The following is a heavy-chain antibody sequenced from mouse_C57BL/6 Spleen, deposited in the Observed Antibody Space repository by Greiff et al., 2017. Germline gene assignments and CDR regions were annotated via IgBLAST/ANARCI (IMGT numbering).Heavy chain of an antibody. CDR3: ARRRATGGATPLAY. J-gene: IGHJ3*01. CDR2: IDPSDSYT. CDR1: GYTFTSYW. V-gene: IGHV1-50*01. D-gene: IGHD1-1*01. Sequence: VQLQQTGAELVKPGASVKLSCKASGYTFTSYWMQWVKQRPGQGLEWIGEIDPSDSYTNYNQKFKGKATLTVEKSSSTAYMQLSSLTSEDSAVYYCARRRATGGATPLAYWGQGTLVTVSA.